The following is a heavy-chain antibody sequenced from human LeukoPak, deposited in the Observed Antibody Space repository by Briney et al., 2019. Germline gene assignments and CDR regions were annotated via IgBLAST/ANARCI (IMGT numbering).Heavy chain of an antibody. CDR3: ARGFTIFGVVTPNSYYYYYMDV. V-gene: IGHV1-46*01. J-gene: IGHJ6*03. Sequence: ASVRVSCKASGYTFTSYYMHWGPQAPGQGLEWMGIINLSGVITSYAQKFQGRVTMTREMSTSTVYMELSSRRSEDTAVYYCARGFTIFGVVTPNSYYYYYMDVWGKGTTVTVSS. D-gene: IGHD3-3*01. CDR1: GYTFTSYY. CDR2: INLSGVIT.